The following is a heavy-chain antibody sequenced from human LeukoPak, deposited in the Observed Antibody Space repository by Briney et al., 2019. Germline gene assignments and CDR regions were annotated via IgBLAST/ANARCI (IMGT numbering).Heavy chain of an antibody. J-gene: IGHJ4*02. CDR1: GYTFTDYY. CDR3: ARELETYCSTTSCSIGATPIDY. CDR2: INPNSGGT. D-gene: IGHD2-2*01. Sequence: ASVKVSCKASGYTFTDYYIHWVRQAPGQGLEWMGWINPNSGGTNYAQKFQGRVTMTRGTSISTAYMELSRLRSDDTAMYYCARELETYCSTTSCSIGATPIDYWGQGTLVTVSS. V-gene: IGHV1-2*02.